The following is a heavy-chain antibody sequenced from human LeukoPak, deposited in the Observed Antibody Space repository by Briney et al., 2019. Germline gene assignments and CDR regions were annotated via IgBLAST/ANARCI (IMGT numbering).Heavy chain of an antibody. D-gene: IGHD3-16*01. V-gene: IGHV4-39*07. Sequence: PSETLSLTCTVSGGSISSYYWSWIRQPPGKGLEWVGTSYYSASTYYNPSLKSRVTISVDTSKNQFSLKLSSVTAADTAVYYCARSVDYYDSRAFDIWGQGTMVTVYS. CDR1: GGSISSYY. CDR2: SYYSAST. J-gene: IGHJ3*02. CDR3: ARSVDYYDSRAFDI.